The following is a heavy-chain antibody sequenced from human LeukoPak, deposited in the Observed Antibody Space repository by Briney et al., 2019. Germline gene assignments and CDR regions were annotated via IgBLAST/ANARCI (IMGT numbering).Heavy chain of an antibody. CDR2: IREDGNDK. CDR1: GFTFSSNG. Sequence: PGGSLRLSCGASGFTFSSNGMHWVRQAPGKGLEWVAFIREDGNDKYYADSVKGRFTISRDNSKNTLYLQMNSLRAEDTAVYYCARDNYGFDYWGQGTLVTVSS. V-gene: IGHV3-30*02. D-gene: IGHD4-17*01. CDR3: ARDNYGFDY. J-gene: IGHJ4*02.